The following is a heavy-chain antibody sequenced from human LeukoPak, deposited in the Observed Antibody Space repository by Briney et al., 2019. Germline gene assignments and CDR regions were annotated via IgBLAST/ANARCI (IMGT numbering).Heavy chain of an antibody. D-gene: IGHD6-13*01. J-gene: IGHJ6*02. V-gene: IGHV3-30*18. CDR1: GFTFSSYG. CDR2: ISYDGSNK. Sequence: GRSLRLSCAASGFTFSSYGMHWVRQAPGKGLEWVAVISYDGSNKYYADSVKGRFTISRDNSKNTLYLQMNSLRAEDTAVYYCAKDLVVGIAAAGTRYSMDVWGQGTTVTVSS. CDR3: AKDLVVGIAAAGTRYSMDV.